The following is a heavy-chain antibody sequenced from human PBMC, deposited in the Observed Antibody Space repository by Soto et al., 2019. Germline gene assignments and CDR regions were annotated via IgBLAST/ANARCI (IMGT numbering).Heavy chain of an antibody. CDR2: MSGRSGSS. CDR3: ARGSGCRSAWRPIDR. CDR1: RVTVSRYA. J-gene: IGHJ1*01. Sequence: GGALRLSCAASRVTVSRYAMSLVRQAPGQGWEWVSCMSGRSGSSDYADSVKGRLTHSRAVSNHTLYMQMNSLRDEDTDRYYCARGSGCRSAWRPIDRWGQGTLVTVSS. D-gene: IGHD3-3*01. V-gene: IGHV3-23*01.